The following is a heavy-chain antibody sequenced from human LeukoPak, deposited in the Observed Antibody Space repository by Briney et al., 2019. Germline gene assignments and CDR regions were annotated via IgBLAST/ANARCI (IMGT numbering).Heavy chain of an antibody. D-gene: IGHD5-12*01. J-gene: IGHJ6*02. V-gene: IGHV4-31*03. Sequence: SQTLSLTCTISGGSISSGGYYWSWIRQHPGKGLEWIGYIYYSGSTYYNPSLKSRVTISVDTSKNQFSLKLSSVTAADTAVYYCARGGYYYYYGMDVWGQGTTVTVSS. CDR2: IYYSGST. CDR1: GGSISSGGYY. CDR3: ARGGYYYYYGMDV.